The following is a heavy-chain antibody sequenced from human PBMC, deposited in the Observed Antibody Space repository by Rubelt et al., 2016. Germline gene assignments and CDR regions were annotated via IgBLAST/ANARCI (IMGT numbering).Heavy chain of an antibody. CDR1: GGSFSGYY. CDR3: ARGRRGSSSWLGRDYYGMDV. J-gene: IGHJ6*02. V-gene: IGHV4-34*01. D-gene: IGHD6-13*01. Sequence: QVQLQQWGAGLLKPPETLSLTCAVYGGSFSGYYWSWIRQPPGKGLEWIGEINHSGSTNYNPSLKSRVTISVEPSKNQFSLKLSSVTAAETAVYYCARGRRGSSSWLGRDYYGMDVWGQGTTVTVSS. CDR2: INHSGST.